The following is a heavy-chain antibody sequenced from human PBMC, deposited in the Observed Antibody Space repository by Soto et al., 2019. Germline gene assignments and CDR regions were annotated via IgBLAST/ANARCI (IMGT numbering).Heavy chain of an antibody. Sequence: QVQLQQSGPGLVKPSQTLSLTCAITGDSVSSNSAGWSWVRQSPSRGLEWLGRTYYRSKWYYEYAVSVRGRITINPDPSKNQYSLQLNSVTPEDTAVYFCARGEQYSGRSFDYWGQGTLVTVSS. D-gene: IGHD1-26*01. V-gene: IGHV6-1*01. J-gene: IGHJ4*01. CDR3: ARGEQYSGRSFDY. CDR1: GDSVSSNSAG. CDR2: TYYRSKWYY.